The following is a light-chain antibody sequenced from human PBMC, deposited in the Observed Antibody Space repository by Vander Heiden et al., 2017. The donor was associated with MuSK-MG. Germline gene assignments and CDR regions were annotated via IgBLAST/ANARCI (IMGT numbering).Light chain of an antibody. CDR1: SSNIGSNT. Sequence: QSVLPQPPSAFGTPGPRVTIPCSGSSSNIGSNTVNWYQQLPGSAPKLLIYSSNQRPSGVPDRFSGSKSGTSASLAISGLQSEDEGDYYCAAWDDSLNGRVFGGGTKLTVL. J-gene: IGLJ3*02. CDR3: AAWDDSLNGRV. V-gene: IGLV1-44*01. CDR2: SSN.